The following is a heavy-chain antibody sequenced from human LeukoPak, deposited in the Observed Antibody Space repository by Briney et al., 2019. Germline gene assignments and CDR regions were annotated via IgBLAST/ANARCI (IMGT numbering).Heavy chain of an antibody. Sequence: PGGSLRLSCAASGFTFSNYAMSWVRQAPGKGLEWVGRIKSKTDGGTVDYAPPVKGRFTISRDDSRNTLSLEMNFLKTEDTAVYYCTTDPGNYEIFWGQGTLVSVSS. D-gene: IGHD4-11*01. CDR2: IKSKTDGGTV. CDR3: TTDPGNYEIF. CDR1: GFTFSNYA. V-gene: IGHV3-15*01. J-gene: IGHJ4*02.